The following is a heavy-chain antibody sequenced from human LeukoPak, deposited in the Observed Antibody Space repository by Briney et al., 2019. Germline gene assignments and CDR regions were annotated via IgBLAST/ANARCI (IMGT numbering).Heavy chain of an antibody. CDR3: ARVGASYYGSGSYYRDPYYFDY. CDR1: GFTVSSNY. J-gene: IGHJ4*02. Sequence: PGGSLRLSCAASGFTVSSNYMSWVRQAPGKGLEWVGRTRNKANSYTTEYAASVKGRFTISRDDSKNSLYLQMNSLKTEDTAVYYCARVGASYYGSGSYYRDPYYFDYWGQGTLVTVSS. CDR2: TRNKANSYTT. V-gene: IGHV3-72*01. D-gene: IGHD3-10*01.